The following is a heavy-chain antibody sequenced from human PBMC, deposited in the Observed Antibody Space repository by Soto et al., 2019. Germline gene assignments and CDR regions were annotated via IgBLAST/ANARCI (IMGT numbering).Heavy chain of an antibody. Sequence: AVKCSFKASVCTFSSYAISWLRQAPLQVLDCIVGIIPIFGTANYAQNFQGRVTITADESTRTAYMELSTLRSEDTAVYYCAGEAFTMVRGVHSYWGQGTLVTDSS. CDR3: AGEAFTMVRGVHSY. CDR2: IIPIFGTA. D-gene: IGHD3-10*01. V-gene: IGHV1-69*13. J-gene: IGHJ4*02. CDR1: VCTFSSYA.